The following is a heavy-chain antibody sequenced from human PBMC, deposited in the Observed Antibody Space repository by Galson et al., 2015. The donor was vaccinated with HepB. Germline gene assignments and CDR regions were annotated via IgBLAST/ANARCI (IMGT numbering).Heavy chain of an antibody. Sequence: SVKVSCKASGYTFTSYYMHWVRQAPGQGLEWMGIINPSGGSTSYAQKFQGRVTMTRDTSTSTVYMELSSLRSEDTAVYYCASGTGYCSSTSCPTNLGMDVWGQGTTVTASS. CDR2: INPSGGST. J-gene: IGHJ6*02. D-gene: IGHD2-2*01. V-gene: IGHV1-46*01. CDR3: ASGTGYCSSTSCPTNLGMDV. CDR1: GYTFTSYY.